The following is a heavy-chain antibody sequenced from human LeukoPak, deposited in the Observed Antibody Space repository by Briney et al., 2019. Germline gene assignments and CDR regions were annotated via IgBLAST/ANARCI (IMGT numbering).Heavy chain of an antibody. CDR1: GYTFTSCA. CDR3: ARGDGEAAAGTENWFDP. D-gene: IGHD1/OR15-1a*01. Sequence: ASVEVSCKASGYTFTSCAMHWVRQAPGQRLEWMGWINAGNGNTKYSQEFQGRVTITRDTSASTAYMELSSLRSEDTAVYYCARGDGEAAAGTENWFDPWGQGALVTVSS. CDR2: INAGNGNT. V-gene: IGHV1-3*03. J-gene: IGHJ5*02.